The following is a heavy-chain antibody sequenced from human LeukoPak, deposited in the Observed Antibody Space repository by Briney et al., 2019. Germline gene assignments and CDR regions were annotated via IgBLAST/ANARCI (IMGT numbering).Heavy chain of an antibody. CDR3: ARVRRVGYSGYDDY. V-gene: IGHV4-34*01. J-gene: IGHJ4*02. D-gene: IGHD5-12*01. CDR2: INHSGST. Sequence: SETLSLTCAVYGGSFSGYYWSWIRQPPGKGLEWIGEINHSGSTNYNPSLKSRATISVDTSKNQFSLKLCSVTAADTAVYYCARVRRVGYSGYDDYWGQGTLVTVSS. CDR1: GGSFSGYY.